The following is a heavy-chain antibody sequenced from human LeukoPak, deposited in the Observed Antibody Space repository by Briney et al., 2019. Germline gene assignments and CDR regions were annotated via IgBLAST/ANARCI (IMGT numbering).Heavy chain of an antibody. V-gene: IGHV3-74*01. CDR2: ISSDGGSV. J-gene: IGHJ4*02. D-gene: IGHD6-13*01. Sequence: PGGSLRLSCAASGFTFSTYWMHWVRQAPGKGLVWVSHISSDGGSVSYADSVRGRFTISRDNAKNTMYLQMNGLRAEDTAVYFCARYGSSWHANDYWGQGTLATVSS. CDR1: GFTFSTYW. CDR3: ARYGSSWHANDY.